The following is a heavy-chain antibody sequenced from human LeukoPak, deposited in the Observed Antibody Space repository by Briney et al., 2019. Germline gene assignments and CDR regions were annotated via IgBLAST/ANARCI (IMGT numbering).Heavy chain of an antibody. CDR2: IHTSGST. Sequence: PSETLSLTCTVSGGSISSGGYYWSWIRQPAGKGLEWIGRIHTSGSTTYNPSLKSRVTVSVDTSRNQFSLKLNSVTAADTAVYYCARGRVVAGTPGQNSWDYWGQGTLVTVSS. CDR1: GGSISSGGYY. D-gene: IGHD6-19*01. J-gene: IGHJ4*02. CDR3: ARGRVVAGTPGQNSWDY. V-gene: IGHV4-61*02.